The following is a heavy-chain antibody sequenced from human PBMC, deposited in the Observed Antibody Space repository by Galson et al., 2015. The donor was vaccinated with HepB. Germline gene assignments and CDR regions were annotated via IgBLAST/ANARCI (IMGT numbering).Heavy chain of an antibody. Sequence: SLRLSCAASEFTFSSYWMSWVRQAPGKGLEWVANIKQDGSEKYYVDSVKGRFTISRDNAKNSLYLQMNSLRAEDTAVYYCARDSSPQGGPWSFLKWGQGTLVTVSS. CDR3: ARDSSPQGGPWSFLK. J-gene: IGHJ4*02. D-gene: IGHD4/OR15-4a*01. V-gene: IGHV3-7*03. CDR1: EFTFSSYW. CDR2: IKQDGSEK.